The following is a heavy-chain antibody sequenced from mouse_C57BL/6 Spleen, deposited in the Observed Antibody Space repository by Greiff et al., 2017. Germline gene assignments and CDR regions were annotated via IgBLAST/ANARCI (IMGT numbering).Heavy chain of an antibody. Sequence: QVQLQQSGPGLVQPSQSLSITCTVSGFSLTSYGVHWVRQSPGKGLEWLGVIWRGGSTDYNAAFMSRLSITKDNSKSQVFVKMNSLQADDTAIYYCAKPVVATEGYYYAMDYWGKEPQSPSPQ. CDR1: GFSLTSYG. D-gene: IGHD1-1*01. J-gene: IGHJ4*01. CDR2: IWRGGST. CDR3: AKPVVATEGYYYAMDY. V-gene: IGHV2-5*01.